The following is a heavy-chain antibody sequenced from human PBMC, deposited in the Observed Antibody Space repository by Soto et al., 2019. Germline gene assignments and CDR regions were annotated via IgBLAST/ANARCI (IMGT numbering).Heavy chain of an antibody. CDR3: ASNTVDPYYYYYYYMDV. D-gene: IGHD4-17*01. Sequence: SETLSLTCAVSGGSISSSNWWSWVRQPPGKGLEWIGEIYHSGSTNYNPSLKSRVTISVDKSKNQFSLKLSSVTAADTAVYYCASNTVDPYYYYYYYMDVWGKGTTVTVSS. J-gene: IGHJ6*03. CDR2: IYHSGST. V-gene: IGHV4-4*02. CDR1: GGSISSSNW.